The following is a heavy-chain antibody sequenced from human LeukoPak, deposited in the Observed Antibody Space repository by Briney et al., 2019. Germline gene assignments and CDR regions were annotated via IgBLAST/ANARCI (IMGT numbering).Heavy chain of an antibody. D-gene: IGHD3-10*01. J-gene: IGHJ4*02. CDR1: GFTFSSYA. Sequence: GGSLRLSCAASGFTFSSYAMLWVRQAPGKGLEWVALISHDGSNKYYADSVKGRFTISRDNSKNTLYLQMNSLRAEDTAVYYCARGGRVWFGELLGLFDYWGQGTLVTVSS. V-gene: IGHV3-30*01. CDR3: ARGGRVWFGELLGLFDY. CDR2: ISHDGSNK.